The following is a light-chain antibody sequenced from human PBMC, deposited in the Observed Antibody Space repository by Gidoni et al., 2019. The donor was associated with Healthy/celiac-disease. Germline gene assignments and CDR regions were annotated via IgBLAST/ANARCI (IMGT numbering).Light chain of an antibody. Sequence: IVLTQSPATLSLSPGERATLPCRASQSVSSYLAWYQQKPGQAPRHLIYDASNSATGIPARFSGSGSGTDVTLTISSLEPEDFAVYYCQQRSNWPPYTFGQGTKLEIK. V-gene: IGKV3-11*01. CDR3: QQRSNWPPYT. J-gene: IGKJ2*01. CDR2: DAS. CDR1: QSVSSY.